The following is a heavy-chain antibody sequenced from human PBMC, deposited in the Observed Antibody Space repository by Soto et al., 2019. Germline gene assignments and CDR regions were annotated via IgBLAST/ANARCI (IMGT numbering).Heavy chain of an antibody. CDR1: GFTFSSYA. D-gene: IGHD3-10*01. CDR3: ARALWYYGSDYYYYMDV. V-gene: IGHV3-64*01. CDR2: ISSNGGST. Sequence: GGSLRLSCAASGFTFSSYAMHWVRQAPGKGLEYVSAISSNGGSTYYANSVKGRFTISRDNSKNTLYLQMGSLRAEDMAVYYCARALWYYGSDYYYYMDVWGKGTTVTVSS. J-gene: IGHJ6*03.